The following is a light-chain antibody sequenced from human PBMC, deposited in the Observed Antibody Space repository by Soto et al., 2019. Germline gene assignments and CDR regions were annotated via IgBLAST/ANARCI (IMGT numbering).Light chain of an antibody. CDR2: DDR. CDR3: QVWDSTSDHYV. CDR1: IIGSRS. J-gene: IGLJ1*01. V-gene: IGLV3-21*02. Sequence: SYELTQPPSVSVAPGQTARITCGGNIIGSRSVHWYQQKPGQAPVLVVYDDRDRPSGIPERFAGSNSGNTATLTITRVEAADEADYYCQVWDSTSDHYVFGTGTKVTVL.